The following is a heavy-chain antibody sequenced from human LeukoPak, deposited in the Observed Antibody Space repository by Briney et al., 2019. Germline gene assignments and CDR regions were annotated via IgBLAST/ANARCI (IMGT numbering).Heavy chain of an antibody. V-gene: IGHV4-38-2*02. J-gene: IGHJ5*02. D-gene: IGHD6-19*01. CDR3: AREDLAVAGPS. CDR1: GYSISSGYY. CDR2: IYHSGST. Sequence: SETLSLTCTGSGYSISSGYYWGWIRQPPGKGLEWIGSIYHSGSTYYNPSLKSRVTISVDTSKNQFSLKLSSVTAADTAVYYCAREDLAVAGPSWGQGTLVTVSS.